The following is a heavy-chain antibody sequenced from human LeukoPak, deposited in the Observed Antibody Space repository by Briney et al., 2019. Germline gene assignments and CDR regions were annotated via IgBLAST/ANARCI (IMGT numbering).Heavy chain of an antibody. D-gene: IGHD4-11*01. Sequence: GGSLRLSCAASGFTFSSYAMSWVRQGPGKGLEWVSAISVSGNTYHADSVKGRFTISRDSYKNTLYLQMNSLRAEDTAVYYCASHYKTTGSNPQPDYWGQGTLVTVSS. CDR2: ISVSGNT. J-gene: IGHJ4*02. CDR1: GFTFSSYA. CDR3: ASHYKTTGSNPQPDY. V-gene: IGHV3-23*01.